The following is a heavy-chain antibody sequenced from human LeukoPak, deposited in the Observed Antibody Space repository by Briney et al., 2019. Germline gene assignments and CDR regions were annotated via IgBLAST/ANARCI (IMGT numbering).Heavy chain of an antibody. CDR2: ITSSGSTI. CDR1: GFTFSSYS. V-gene: IGHV3-48*02. J-gene: IGHJ4*02. CDR3: ARARGSMVRNDY. D-gene: IGHD3-10*01. Sequence: PGGSLRLSCAASGFTFSSYSLNWVRQAPGKGLEWVSYITSSGSTIYYADSVKGRFTMSRDNAKNSLYLQVTRLRDEDTAAYYCARARGSMVRNDYWGQGTLVTVSS.